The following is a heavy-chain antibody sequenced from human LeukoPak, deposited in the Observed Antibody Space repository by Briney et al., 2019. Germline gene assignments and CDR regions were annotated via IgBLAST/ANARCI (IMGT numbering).Heavy chain of an antibody. CDR1: GFTFNSAW. J-gene: IGHJ4*02. Sequence: EGSLRLSCAASGFTFNSAWMGWVRQAPGKGLEWVGRIKSGSDGGATHYAAPVKGRFTISRDDSQNTVYLQMNSLKTEDTAVYYCTTDQLEGYYDAWSGYYLFWGQGTLATVSS. CDR2: IKSGSDGGAT. D-gene: IGHD3-3*01. CDR3: TTDQLEGYYDAWSGYYLF. V-gene: IGHV3-15*01.